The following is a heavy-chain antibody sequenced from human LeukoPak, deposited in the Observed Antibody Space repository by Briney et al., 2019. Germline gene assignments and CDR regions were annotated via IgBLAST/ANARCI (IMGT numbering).Heavy chain of an antibody. CDR3: ATDWAYCSSTSCSLNYYMDV. CDR1: GFTFSSYG. Sequence: PGGSLRLSCAASGFTFSSYGMHWVRQAPGKGLEGVAFIRYDGSNKYYADSVKGRFTISRDNSKNTLYLQMNSLRAEDTAVYYCATDWAYCSSTSCSLNYYMDVWGKGTTVTVSS. CDR2: IRYDGSNK. V-gene: IGHV3-30*02. D-gene: IGHD2-2*01. J-gene: IGHJ6*03.